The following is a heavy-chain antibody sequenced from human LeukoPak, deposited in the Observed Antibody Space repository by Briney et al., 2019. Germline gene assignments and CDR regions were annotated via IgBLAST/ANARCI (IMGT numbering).Heavy chain of an antibody. CDR1: GFTFSSYW. Sequence: PGGSLRLSCAASGFTFSSYWMSWVRQAPGKGLEWVANIKQDGSEKYYVDSVKGRFTISRDNAKNSMYLQMNSLRAEDTAVYYCARDDNFYYYYMDVWGNGTTVTVSS. D-gene: IGHD5-24*01. CDR3: ARDDNFYYYYMDV. CDR2: IKQDGSEK. J-gene: IGHJ6*03. V-gene: IGHV3-7*01.